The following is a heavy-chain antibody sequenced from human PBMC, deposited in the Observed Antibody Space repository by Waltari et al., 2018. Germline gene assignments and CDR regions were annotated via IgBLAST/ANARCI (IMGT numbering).Heavy chain of an antibody. CDR1: GFTFSSSG. D-gene: IGHD3-22*01. CDR3: AKGRSYDSSGYYYGD. V-gene: IGHV3-33*06. J-gene: IGHJ4*02. Sequence: QVQLVESGGGVVQPGRSLGISCAGSGFTFSSSGMHWVRQAPGKGLEWVAVVWYDGTNKYYADSVKGRFTISRDNSKNTLNLQMNSLRVEDTAVYYCAKGRSYDSSGYYYGDWGQGTLVTVSS. CDR2: VWYDGTNK.